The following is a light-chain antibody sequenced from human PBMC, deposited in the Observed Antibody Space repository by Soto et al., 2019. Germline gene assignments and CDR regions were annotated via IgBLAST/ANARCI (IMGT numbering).Light chain of an antibody. J-gene: IGLJ2*01. V-gene: IGLV2-14*01. Sequence: QSALTQPASVSGSPGQSITISCTGTSSDVGGYNYVSWYQQHPGKAPKLMIYEVSNRPSGVSNRFSGSKSGNTASLTISGLQAEDEAEYYCGAWDDSLNAWVFGGGTKVTVL. CDR3: GAWDDSLNAWV. CDR1: SSDVGGYNY. CDR2: EVS.